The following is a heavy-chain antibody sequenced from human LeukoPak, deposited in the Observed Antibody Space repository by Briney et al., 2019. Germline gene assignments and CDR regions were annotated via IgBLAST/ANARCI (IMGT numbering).Heavy chain of an antibody. J-gene: IGHJ4*02. CDR1: GFTFSSYS. V-gene: IGHV3-21*06. Sequence: GGSLRLSCAASGFTFSSYSMNWVRQAPGKWLEWVSSINSGGSYIYYADSVKGRFKNSRDNPKISLYLQMNGLRAEDTAVYYCARGSGVQVWSSLDYWGQGTLVTVSS. D-gene: IGHD5-18*01. CDR3: ARGSGVQVWSSLDY. CDR2: INSGGSYI.